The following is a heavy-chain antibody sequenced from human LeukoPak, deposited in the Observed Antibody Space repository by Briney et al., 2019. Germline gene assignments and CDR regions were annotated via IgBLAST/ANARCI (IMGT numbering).Heavy chain of an antibody. V-gene: IGHV4-39*01. Sequence: PSETLSLTCTVSGGSISSSSYYWGWIRQPPGKGLEWIGSIYYSGSTYYNPSLRSRVTISVDTSKNQFSLKLSSVTAADTAVYYCARRRYSYGGYDYWGQGTLVTVSS. CDR1: GGSISSSSYY. CDR3: ARRRYSYGGYDY. CDR2: IYYSGST. J-gene: IGHJ4*02. D-gene: IGHD5-18*01.